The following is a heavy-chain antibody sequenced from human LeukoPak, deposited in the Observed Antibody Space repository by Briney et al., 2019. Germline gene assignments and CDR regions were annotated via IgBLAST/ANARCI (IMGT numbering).Heavy chain of an antibody. V-gene: IGHV4-38-2*01. Sequence: PSETLSLTCAVSGYSISSGYYWDWIRQPPGKGLEWIGSIYHSGSTYYNPSLKSRVTISVDTSKNQFSLKLSSVTAADTAVYYCARQDSKTYSSGWYYFDYWGQGTLVTVSS. D-gene: IGHD6-19*01. CDR1: GYSISSGYY. CDR3: ARQDSKTYSSGWYYFDY. CDR2: IYHSGST. J-gene: IGHJ4*02.